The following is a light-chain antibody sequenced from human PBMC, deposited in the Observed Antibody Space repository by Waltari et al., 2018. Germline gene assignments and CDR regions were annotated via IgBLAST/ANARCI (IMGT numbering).Light chain of an antibody. V-gene: IGLV3-19*01. CDR3: NSRDISGNHWV. J-gene: IGLJ3*02. CDR2: GVG. CDR1: SLRQSF. Sequence: SSELTQDPAVSVALGQTVRIKCQGDSLRQSFASWYQQKPGQAPVLVVFGVGNRPSGIPVRFSGSNSGNTAFLTITGAQADDEADYYCNSRDISGNHWVFGGGTRLTVL.